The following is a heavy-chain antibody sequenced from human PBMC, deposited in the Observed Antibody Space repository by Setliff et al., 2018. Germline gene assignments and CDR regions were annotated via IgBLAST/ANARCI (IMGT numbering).Heavy chain of an antibody. CDR3: ARGYCDSIGCPAPLYYFDS. V-gene: IGHV1-3*03. J-gene: IGHJ4*02. Sequence: GASVKVSCKASGYSFTLYAMHWMRQAPGQRLEWMGWMNIDNGKTEYSQEFQDRVTFTRDTFAETAYMELRSLTSDDMAVYYCARGYCDSIGCPAPLYYFDSWGQGTLVTVSS. CDR1: GYSFTLYA. CDR2: MNIDNGKT. D-gene: IGHD6-25*01.